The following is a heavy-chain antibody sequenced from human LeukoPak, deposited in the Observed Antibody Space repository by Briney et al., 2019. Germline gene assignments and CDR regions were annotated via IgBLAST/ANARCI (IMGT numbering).Heavy chain of an antibody. D-gene: IGHD4-17*01. CDR3: AKMWRDPDYGNAFDT. V-gene: IGHV3-30*02. Sequence: PGGSLRLSCAASGFTFSSYGMHWVRQAPGKGLEWVAFIRYDGSNKYYADSVKGRFTISRDNSKNTLYLQMNSLRAEDTAVYYCAKMWRDPDYGNAFDTWGQGTMVTVSS. J-gene: IGHJ3*02. CDR2: IRYDGSNK. CDR1: GFTFSSYG.